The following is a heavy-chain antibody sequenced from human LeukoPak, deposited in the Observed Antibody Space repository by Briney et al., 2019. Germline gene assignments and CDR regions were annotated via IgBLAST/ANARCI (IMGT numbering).Heavy chain of an antibody. CDR2: ISGSGGST. Sequence: PGGSLRLSCAVSGFTISSYAMSWVRQAPGKGLEWVSAISGSGGSTYYADSVKGRFTISRDNSKNTLYLQMNSLRAEDTAVYYCAKDIARYYYDSSGYYYWGQGTLVTVSS. J-gene: IGHJ4*02. V-gene: IGHV3-23*01. D-gene: IGHD3-22*01. CDR1: GFTISSYA. CDR3: AKDIARYYYDSSGYYY.